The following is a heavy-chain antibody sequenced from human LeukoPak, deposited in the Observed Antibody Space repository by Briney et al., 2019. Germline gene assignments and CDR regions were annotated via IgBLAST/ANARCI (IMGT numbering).Heavy chain of an antibody. D-gene: IGHD3-16*01. CDR1: GFTFSSYA. V-gene: IGHV3-23*01. CDR3: AKASWVSSADAVL. Sequence: GGSLTLSCTASGFTFSSYAMSWVREAPARGLEWVSSLRGDGDTFYADFVKGRFTLSRDESRNTVYLQLNNLRVEDTAVYYCAKASWVSSADAVLWGQGTVVTVSS. J-gene: IGHJ4*02. CDR2: LRGDGDT.